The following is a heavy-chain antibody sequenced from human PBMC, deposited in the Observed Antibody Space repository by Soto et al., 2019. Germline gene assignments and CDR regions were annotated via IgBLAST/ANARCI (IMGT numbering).Heavy chain of an antibody. CDR3: AKDKTLSGWYAFDY. J-gene: IGHJ4*02. D-gene: IGHD6-19*01. CDR2: ISGSGGST. V-gene: IGHV3-23*01. Sequence: PGGSLRLSCAASVFTFSSYAMSWVRQAPGKGLEWVSAISGSGGSTYYADSVKGRFTISRDNSKNTLYLQMNSLRAEDTALYYCAKDKTLSGWYAFDYWGQGTLVTVSS. CDR1: VFTFSSYA.